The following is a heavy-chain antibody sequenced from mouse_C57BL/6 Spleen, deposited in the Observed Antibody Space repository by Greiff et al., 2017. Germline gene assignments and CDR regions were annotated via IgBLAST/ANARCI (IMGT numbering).Heavy chain of an antibody. CDR1: GYAFTNYL. V-gene: IGHV1-54*01. Sequence: QVQLKQSGAELVRPGTSVKVSCKASGYAFTNYLIEWVKQRPGQGLEWIGVINPGSGGTNYNEKFKGKATLTADKSSSTAYMQLSSLTSEDSAVYFCARGDDYDGAWFAYWGQGTLVTVSA. CDR2: INPGSGGT. J-gene: IGHJ3*01. D-gene: IGHD2-4*01. CDR3: ARGDDYDGAWFAY.